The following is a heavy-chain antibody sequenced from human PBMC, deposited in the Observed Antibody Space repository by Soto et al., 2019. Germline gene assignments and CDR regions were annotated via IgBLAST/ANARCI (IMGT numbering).Heavy chain of an antibody. CDR2: ISAYNGNT. D-gene: IGHD2-15*01. V-gene: IGHV1-18*01. CDR3: ARDVIVVVAATALHYMDV. J-gene: IGHJ6*03. Sequence: ASVKVSCKASGYTFTSYGISWVRQAPGQGLERMGWISAYNGNTNYAQKLQGRVTMTTDTSTSTAYMELRSLRSDDTAVYYCARDVIVVVAATALHYMDVWGKGTTVTVSS. CDR1: GYTFTSYG.